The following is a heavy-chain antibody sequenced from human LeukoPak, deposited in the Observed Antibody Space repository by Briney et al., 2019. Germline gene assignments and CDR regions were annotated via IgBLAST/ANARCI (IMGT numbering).Heavy chain of an antibody. CDR2: IYPGDSDT. CDR1: GYSFTSYW. J-gene: IGHJ4*02. D-gene: IGHD3-3*01. V-gene: IGHV5-51*01. Sequence: KRGESLKISCKGSGYSFTSYWIGWVRQMPGKGLEWMGIIYPGDSDTRYSPSFQGQVTISADKSISTAYLQWSSLKASDTAMYYCARSRAYYDFWSSYYIFDYWGQGTLVTVSS. CDR3: ARSRAYYDFWSSYYIFDY.